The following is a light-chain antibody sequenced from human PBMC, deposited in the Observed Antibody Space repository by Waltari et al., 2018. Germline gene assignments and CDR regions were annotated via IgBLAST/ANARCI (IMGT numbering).Light chain of an antibody. CDR1: QSVSSSY. CDR2: DAF. J-gene: IGKJ3*01. Sequence: EILLTQSPGTLSLSPGERATLSCRASQSVSSSYLAWYQQKPGQAPRLLISDAFNRATGIPARFSGSGSGTDFTLTISSLEPEDFAVYYCQQQRNFIFGPGTKVDIK. CDR3: QQQRNFI. V-gene: IGKV3D-20*02.